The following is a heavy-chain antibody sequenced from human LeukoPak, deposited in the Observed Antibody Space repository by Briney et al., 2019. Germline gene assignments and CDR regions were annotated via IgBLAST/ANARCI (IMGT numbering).Heavy chain of an antibody. CDR2: ISYDGGYQ. Sequence: GGSLRLSCVASGFNFGSYAMDWVRQAPGKGLEWVGDISYDGGYQSYAVSVRGRLTISRDNSKNMLYLQMNSLRPEDAAVYYCATESSLSNWGRGTLATVSS. J-gene: IGHJ4*02. CDR1: GFNFGSYA. V-gene: IGHV3-30*04. CDR3: ATESSLSN.